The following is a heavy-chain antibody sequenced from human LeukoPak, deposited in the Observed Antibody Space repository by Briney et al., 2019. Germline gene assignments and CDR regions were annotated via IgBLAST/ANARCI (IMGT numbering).Heavy chain of an antibody. CDR3: ARDSSGITGTNLDY. CDR1: GGTFSSYA. J-gene: IGHJ4*02. V-gene: IGHV1-69*04. D-gene: IGHD1-20*01. CDR2: IIPIFSIA. Sequence: ASVKVSCKASGGTFSSYAISWVRQAPGQGLEWMGRIIPIFSIANYAQKFQGRVTITADKSTSTAYMELSSLRSEDTAVYYCARDSSGITGTNLDYWGQGTLVTVSS.